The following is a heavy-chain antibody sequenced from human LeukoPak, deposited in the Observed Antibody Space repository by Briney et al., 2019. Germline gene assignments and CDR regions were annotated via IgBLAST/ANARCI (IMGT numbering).Heavy chain of an antibody. CDR3: ARPGGGTGTTTFFDY. D-gene: IGHD1-1*01. J-gene: IGHJ4*02. Sequence: GRSLRLSCAASGFNFSDYGIHWVRQAPGKGQERVAVIWYDGSNKFYADSVKGRFTISRDNSKNTLYLQMNRLRVEDTAVYYCARPGGGTGTTTFFDYWGQGTLVAVSS. V-gene: IGHV3-33*03. CDR1: GFNFSDYG. CDR2: IWYDGSNK.